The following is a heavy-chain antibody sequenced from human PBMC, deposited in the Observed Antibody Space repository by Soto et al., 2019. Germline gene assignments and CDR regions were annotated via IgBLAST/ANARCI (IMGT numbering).Heavy chain of an antibody. Sequence: ASVTVSWKASGYTFIRYGISWVRQAPGQGLEWMGWISTHNGNTYYAQNFQGRVTMTSDTPTSTAYMELRSLRSDDTAFYYCVRDEISSAGLDPWG. CDR2: ISTHNGNT. CDR3: VRDEISSAGLDP. CDR1: GYTFIRYG. J-gene: IGHJ5*02. V-gene: IGHV1-18*01.